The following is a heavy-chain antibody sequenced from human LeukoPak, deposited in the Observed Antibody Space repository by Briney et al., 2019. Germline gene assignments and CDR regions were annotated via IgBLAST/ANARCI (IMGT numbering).Heavy chain of an antibody. CDR1: GYTFSSYA. Sequence: DPGGSLRLSCAASGYTFSSYAVSWARQPPGKGLEWVSTISAPGGNTYYADSVTGRFTISRDSSKSTLYLQMNSLRAEDTAVYYCAKGGGYSRNAFDIWGQGTMVTVSS. J-gene: IGHJ3*02. D-gene: IGHD2-15*01. V-gene: IGHV3-23*01. CDR3: AKGGGYSRNAFDI. CDR2: ISAPGGNT.